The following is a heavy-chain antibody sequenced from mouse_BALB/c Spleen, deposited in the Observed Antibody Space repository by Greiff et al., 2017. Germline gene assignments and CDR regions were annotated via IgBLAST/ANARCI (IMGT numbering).Heavy chain of an antibody. D-gene: IGHD4-1*01. CDR1: GYTFTSYY. V-gene: IGHV1S81*02. Sequence: VKLQQPGAELVKPGASVKLSCKASGYTFTSYYMYWVKQRPGQGLEWIGGINPSNGGTNFNEKFKSKATLTVDKSSSTAYMQLSSLTSEDSAVYDCTRLTGDAMDYWGQGTSVTVAS. CDR3: TRLTGDAMDY. J-gene: IGHJ4*01. CDR2: INPSNGGT.